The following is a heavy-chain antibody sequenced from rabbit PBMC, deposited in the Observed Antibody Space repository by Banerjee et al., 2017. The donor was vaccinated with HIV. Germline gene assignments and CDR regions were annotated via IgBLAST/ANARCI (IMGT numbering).Heavy chain of an antibody. D-gene: IGHD4-2*01. CDR1: GFSFSNGYV. CDR3: ARDGNYAAYPDSL. V-gene: IGHV1S45*01. Sequence: QEQLVESGGGLVQPEGSLTLTCTASGFSFSNGYVMCWVRQAPGKGLEWIACINTISGDTVYATWAKGRFTISKTSSTTVTLQMTSLTAADTATYFCARDGNYAAYPDSLWGQGTLVTVS. CDR2: INTISGDT. J-gene: IGHJ3*01.